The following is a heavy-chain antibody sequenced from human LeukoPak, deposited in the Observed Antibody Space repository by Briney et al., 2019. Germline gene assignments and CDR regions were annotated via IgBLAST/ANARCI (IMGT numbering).Heavy chain of an antibody. J-gene: IGHJ5*02. CDR2: INPNSGDT. Sequence: ASVKVSCRPSAYTFPGKSFHWVRQAPGRGLEWMGWINPNSGDTEYSPTFQGRVTMTLDTSISTAYMQLSSLRSGETALYYFWSXXIXXXXXXGWLDPWXQGTLVTVSS. V-gene: IGHV1-2*02. CDR1: AYTFPGKS. CDR3: WSXXIXXXXXXGWLDP. D-gene: IGHD3-3*01.